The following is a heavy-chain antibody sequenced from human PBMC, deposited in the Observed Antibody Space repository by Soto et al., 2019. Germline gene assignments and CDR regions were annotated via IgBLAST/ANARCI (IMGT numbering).Heavy chain of an antibody. CDR2: INAGNGNT. CDR3: ARDRENDSSRKPRSPYYYYCGMDV. CDR1: GYTFTSYA. J-gene: IGHJ6*04. Sequence: ASVKVSCKASGYTFTSYAMHWVRQAPGQRLEWMGWINAGNGNTKYSQKFQGRVTITRDTSASTAYMELSSLRSEDTAVYYCARDRENDSSRKPRSPYYYYCGMDVWGKGTTVTVSS. V-gene: IGHV1-3*01. D-gene: IGHD4-4*01.